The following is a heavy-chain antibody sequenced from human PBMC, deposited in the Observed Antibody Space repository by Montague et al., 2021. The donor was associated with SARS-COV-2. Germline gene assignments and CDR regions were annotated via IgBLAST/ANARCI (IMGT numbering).Heavy chain of an antibody. CDR3: ARENTVTTFGGPYYIDS. D-gene: IGHD4-17*01. V-gene: IGHV4-59*02. J-gene: IGHJ4*02. CDR1: GSSVRSYY. CDR2: IYDSGST. Sequence: ETLSLACIVSGSSVRSYYWSWIRQPPGKGLEWIGYIYDSGSTNYNPSLKSRITISVDTSKNQFSLKLSSVTAADTAVYYCARENTVTTFGGPYYIDSWGQGTLVTVSA.